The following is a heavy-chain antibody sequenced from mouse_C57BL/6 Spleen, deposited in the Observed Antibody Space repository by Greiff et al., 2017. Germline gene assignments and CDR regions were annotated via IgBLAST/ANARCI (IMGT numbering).Heavy chain of an antibody. CDR1: GYTFTSYW. Sequence: VQLQQPGAELVKPGASVKLSCKASGYTFTSYWMHWVKQRPGQGLEWIGMIYPNSGSTNYNEKFKSKATLTVDKSYSTAYMQLSSLTSDDSAVYYCARKGTTDYYAMDYWGQGTSVTGSS. CDR3: ARKGTTDYYAMDY. CDR2: IYPNSGST. V-gene: IGHV1-64*01. D-gene: IGHD1-1*01. J-gene: IGHJ4*01.